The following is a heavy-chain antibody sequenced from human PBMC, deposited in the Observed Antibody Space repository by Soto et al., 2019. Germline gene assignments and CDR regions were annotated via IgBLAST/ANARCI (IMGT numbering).Heavy chain of an antibody. V-gene: IGHV3-9*01. D-gene: IGHD3-9*01. Sequence: SLRLSCAASGFTFDDYAMHWVRQAPGKGLEWVSGISWNSGSIGYADSVKGRFTISRGNAKNSLYLQMNSLRAEDTALYYCAKDIERYFDIAFDYWGQGTLVTVSS. J-gene: IGHJ4*02. CDR1: GFTFDDYA. CDR2: ISWNSGSI. CDR3: AKDIERYFDIAFDY.